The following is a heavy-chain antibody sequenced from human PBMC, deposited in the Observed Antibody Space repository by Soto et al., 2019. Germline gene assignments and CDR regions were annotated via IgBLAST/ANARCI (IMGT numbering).Heavy chain of an antibody. J-gene: IGHJ4*02. CDR1: GFTFSSYG. CDR2: ISYDGSNK. Sequence: QVQLVESGGGVVQPGRSLRLSCAASGFTFSSYGMHWVRQAPGKGLEWVAVISYDGSNKYYADSVKGRFTISRDNSKNTLYLQMNSLRAENTAVYYCAKPSVLGDRDYFDYWGQGTLVTVSS. D-gene: IGHD2-21*01. CDR3: AKPSVLGDRDYFDY. V-gene: IGHV3-30*18.